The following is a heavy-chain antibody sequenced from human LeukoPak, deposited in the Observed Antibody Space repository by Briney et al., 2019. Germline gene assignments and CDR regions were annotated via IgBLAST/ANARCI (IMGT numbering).Heavy chain of an antibody. CDR3: ARSPYSSSWYYYFDY. D-gene: IGHD6-13*01. V-gene: IGHV4-59*08. CDR2: IYYSGST. CDR1: GGSISSYY. Sequence: SETLSLTCTVSGGSISSYYWSWIRQPPGKGLEWIGYIYYSGSTNYNPSLKSRVTISVDTSKNQFSLKLSSVTAADTAVYYCARSPYSSSWYYYFDYWGQGTLVTVSS. J-gene: IGHJ4*02.